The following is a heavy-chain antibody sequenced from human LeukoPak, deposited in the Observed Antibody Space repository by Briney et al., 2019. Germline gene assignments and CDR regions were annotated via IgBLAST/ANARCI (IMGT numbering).Heavy chain of an antibody. V-gene: IGHV4-34*01. CDR3: ARGYEQQLANDY. D-gene: IGHD6-13*01. J-gene: IGHJ4*02. Sequence: PSETLSLTCAVYGGSFSGYYWSWIRQPPGKGLEWIGEINHSGSTNYNPSLKSRVTISVDTSKNQFSLKLSSVTAADTAVYYCARGYEQQLANDYWGQGTLVTVSS. CDR1: GGSFSGYY. CDR2: INHSGST.